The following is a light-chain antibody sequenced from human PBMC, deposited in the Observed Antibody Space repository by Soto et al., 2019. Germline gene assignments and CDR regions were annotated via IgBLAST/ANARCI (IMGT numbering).Light chain of an antibody. CDR1: QSVSRTY. J-gene: IGKJ1*01. CDR2: GAS. V-gene: IGKV3-20*01. CDR3: QQYNSYSWT. Sequence: EIVLTQSPGTLSLSPGERATLSCRASQSVSRTYLAWFQQKPDQAPRLLIYGASNRATGIPDRFSGSGSGTEFTLTISSLQPDDFATYSCQQYNSYSWTFGQGTKVEVK.